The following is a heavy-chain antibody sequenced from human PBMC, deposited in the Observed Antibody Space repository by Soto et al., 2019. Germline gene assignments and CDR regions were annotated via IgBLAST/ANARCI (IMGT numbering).Heavy chain of an antibody. J-gene: IGHJ3*02. D-gene: IGHD5-12*01. Sequence: CRTLSGAASCCTIMYISVVSVPQAPGKRLEWVSAVSGSGSSTYYADSVKGRFTISRDNSKITLYLQMNSLRADDTAVYYCAKDAPSGYDVFGAFDIWGKGTMVTVSS. CDR1: CCTIMYIS. CDR3: AKDAPSGYDVFGAFDI. CDR2: VSGSGSST. V-gene: IGHV3-23*01.